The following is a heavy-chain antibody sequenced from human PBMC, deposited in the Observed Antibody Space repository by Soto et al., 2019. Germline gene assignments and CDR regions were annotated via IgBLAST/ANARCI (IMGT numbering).Heavy chain of an antibody. CDR2: VYDSGST. J-gene: IGHJ4*02. CDR3: SRSTIAPRLFMYPFDS. CDR1: GGSVSRSSYY. Sequence: SETLSLTCTVSGGSVSRSSYYWSWVRQPPGKGLEWIGYVYDSGSTNYNPSLKSRVTISEDTSQNQFSLKLSSVTAADTAVYYCSRSTIAPRLFMYPFDSWGQGTLVTVSS. D-gene: IGHD6-6*01. V-gene: IGHV4-61*01.